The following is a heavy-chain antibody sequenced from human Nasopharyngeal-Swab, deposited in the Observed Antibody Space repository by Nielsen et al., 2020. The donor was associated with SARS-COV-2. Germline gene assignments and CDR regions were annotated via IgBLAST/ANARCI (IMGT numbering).Heavy chain of an antibody. Sequence: WVRQAPGQGLEWMGGIIPIFGTANYEQKFQARVTITAEESTSTAYMELSSLRSEDKAVYYCESPPGYYDSSGYFRNWGQGTLVTVSS. V-gene: IGHV1-69*01. CDR3: ESPPGYYDSSGYFRN. J-gene: IGHJ4*02. D-gene: IGHD3-22*01. CDR2: IIPIFGTA.